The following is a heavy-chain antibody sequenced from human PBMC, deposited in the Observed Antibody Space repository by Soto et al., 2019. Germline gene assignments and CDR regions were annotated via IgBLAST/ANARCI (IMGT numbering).Heavy chain of an antibody. CDR2: MNPNSGNT. Sequence: ASVKVSCKASGYAFTSYDINWVRQATGQGLEWMGWMNPNSGNTGYAQKFQGRVTMTRNTSISTAYMELSSLRSEDTAVYYCARGAELRSGSRDWGQGTLVTVSS. J-gene: IGHJ4*02. D-gene: IGHD3-3*01. CDR1: GYAFTSYD. V-gene: IGHV1-8*01. CDR3: ARGAELRSGSRD.